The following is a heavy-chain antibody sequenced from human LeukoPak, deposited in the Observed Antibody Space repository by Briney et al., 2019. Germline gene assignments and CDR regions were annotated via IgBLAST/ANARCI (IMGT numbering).Heavy chain of an antibody. CDR3: ARDQEGITMVRGVAGFDY. D-gene: IGHD3-10*01. Sequence: SETLSLTCAVSGYSISSGYYWGWIRQPPGKGLEWIGSIYHSGSTYYNPSLKSRATISVDTSKNQFSLKLSSVTAADTAVYYCARDQEGITMVRGVAGFDYWGQGTLVTVSS. J-gene: IGHJ4*02. CDR2: IYHSGST. V-gene: IGHV4-38-2*02. CDR1: GYSISSGYY.